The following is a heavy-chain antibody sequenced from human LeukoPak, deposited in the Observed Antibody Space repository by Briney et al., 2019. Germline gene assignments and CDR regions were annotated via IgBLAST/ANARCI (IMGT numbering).Heavy chain of an antibody. CDR2: INPNSGGT. V-gene: IGHV1-2*02. J-gene: IGHJ5*02. D-gene: IGHD2-2*01. CDR3: ARAPGIGYCSSTSCYQHYWFDP. CDR1: GYTFTGYY. Sequence: GASVKVSCKASGYTFTGYYMHWVRQAPGPGLEWMGWINPNSGGTNYAQKFQGRVPMTRDTSISTAYMELSRLRSDDTAVYYCARAPGIGYCSSTSCYQHYWFDPWGQGTLVTVSS.